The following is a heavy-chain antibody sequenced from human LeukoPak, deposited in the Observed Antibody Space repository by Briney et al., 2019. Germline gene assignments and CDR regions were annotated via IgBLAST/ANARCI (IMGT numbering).Heavy chain of an antibody. J-gene: IGHJ6*02. CDR2: INHSGST. D-gene: IGHD1-26*01. V-gene: IGHV4-34*01. CDR3: ARDKGGSDKYYYGMDV. Sequence: SETLSLTCAVYGGSFSGYYWSWIRQPPGKGLEWIGEINHSGSTNYNPSLKSRVTISVDTSKNQFSLKLSSVTAADTAVYYCARDKGGSDKYYYGMDVWGQGTTVTVSS. CDR1: GGSFSGYY.